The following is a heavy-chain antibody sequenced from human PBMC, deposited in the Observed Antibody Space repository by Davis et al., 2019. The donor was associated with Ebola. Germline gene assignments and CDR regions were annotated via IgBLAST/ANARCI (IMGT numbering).Heavy chain of an antibody. CDR3: ADPLSSV. CDR2: ISNLAMKI. D-gene: IGHD2/OR15-2a*01. V-gene: IGHV3-23*01. J-gene: IGHJ6*02. Sequence: GGSLRLSCVGSGFNFSHYAMGWVRQIPGRGLECVSVISNLAMKIFYSDSVQGRFIISRDNSKNIVFLQMNNLRVDDSAIYYCADPLSSVWGQGTTVTVS. CDR1: GFNFSHYA.